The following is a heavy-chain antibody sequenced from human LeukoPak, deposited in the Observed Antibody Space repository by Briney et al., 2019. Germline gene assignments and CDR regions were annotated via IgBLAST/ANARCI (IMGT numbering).Heavy chain of an antibody. CDR1: GFTFSSYS. V-gene: IGHV3-21*01. J-gene: IGHJ3*02. D-gene: IGHD3-3*02. CDR3: ASFVLDHYDAFDI. Sequence: PGGSLRLSCAASGFTFSSYSMNWVRQAPGKGLEWVSSISSSSSYIYYADSVKGRFTISRDNAKNSLYLQMNSLRAEDTAVYYCASFVLDHYDAFDIWGQGTMVTVSS. CDR2: ISSSSSYI.